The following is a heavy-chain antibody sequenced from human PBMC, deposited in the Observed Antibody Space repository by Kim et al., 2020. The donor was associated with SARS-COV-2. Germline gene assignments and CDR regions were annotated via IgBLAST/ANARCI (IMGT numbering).Heavy chain of an antibody. V-gene: IGHV3-23*01. D-gene: IGHD4-17*01. CDR3: AKVFYGGNSYFDY. J-gene: IGHJ4*02. Sequence: ADSVKGRFTISRDNSKNTLYLQMNSLRAEDTAVYYCAKVFYGGNSYFDYWGQGTLVTVSS.